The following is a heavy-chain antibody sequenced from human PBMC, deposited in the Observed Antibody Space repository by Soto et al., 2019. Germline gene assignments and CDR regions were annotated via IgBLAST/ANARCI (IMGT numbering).Heavy chain of an antibody. V-gene: IGHV1-69*01. D-gene: IGHD5-12*01. J-gene: IGHJ3*02. CDR2: IIPIFGTA. Sequence: QVQLVQSGAEVKKPGSSVKVSCKASGGTFSSYAISWVRQAPGQGLEWMGVIIPIFGTANYAQKFQGRVTITADESTSTAYMELSSLISEDTAVYYCARGGIVEMATIAAFDIWGQGTMVTVSS. CDR1: GGTFSSYA. CDR3: ARGGIVEMATIAAFDI.